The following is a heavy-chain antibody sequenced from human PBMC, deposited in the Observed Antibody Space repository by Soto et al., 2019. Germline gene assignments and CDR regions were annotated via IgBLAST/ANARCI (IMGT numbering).Heavy chain of an antibody. CDR3: VRTGWNRPDY. CDR1: GFTFNRHW. J-gene: IGHJ4*02. CDR2: IKEDGSEK. V-gene: IGHV3-7*01. D-gene: IGHD1-1*01. Sequence: EVQLVESGGGLVQPGGSLRLSCAVSGFTFNRHWMSWVRQTPGKGLEWVASIKEDGSEKSYVDSVKGRFTISRDNDKNSLFLQMNSLRVEDTAVYYCVRTGWNRPDYWGQGTLVTVSS.